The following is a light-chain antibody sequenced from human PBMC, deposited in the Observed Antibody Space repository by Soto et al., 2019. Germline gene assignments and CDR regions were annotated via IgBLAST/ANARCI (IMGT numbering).Light chain of an antibody. V-gene: IGKV3-20*01. CDR3: QQYGSSPT. Sequence: ESVLTQSPGTLSLSPGERATLSCRSSQSVSSSYLAWYQQKPGQAPRLLIYDASSRATGIPDRFSGSGSGTDFTLTISRLEPEDFAVYYCQQYGSSPTFGQGTKVVIK. CDR2: DAS. CDR1: QSVSSSY. J-gene: IGKJ1*01.